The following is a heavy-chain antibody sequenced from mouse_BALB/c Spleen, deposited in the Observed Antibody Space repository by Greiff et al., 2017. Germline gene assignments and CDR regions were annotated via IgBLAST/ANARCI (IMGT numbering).Heavy chain of an antibody. CDR3: TSGSYYFDY. Sequence: QVQLQQSGAELVKPGASVKMSCKASGYTFTSYWMHWVKQRPGQGLEWIGVIDPSDSYTSYNQKFKGKATLTVDTSSSTAYMQLSSLTSEDSAVYYCTSGSYYFDYWGQGTTLTVSS. CDR1: GYTFTSYW. J-gene: IGHJ2*01. V-gene: IGHV1S127*01. CDR2: IDPSDSYT.